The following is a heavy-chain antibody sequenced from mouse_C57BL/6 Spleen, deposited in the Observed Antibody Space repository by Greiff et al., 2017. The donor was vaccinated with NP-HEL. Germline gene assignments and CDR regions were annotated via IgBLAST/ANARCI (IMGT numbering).Heavy chain of an antibody. D-gene: IGHD1-1*01. Sequence: VQLQQSVAELVRPGASVKLSCTASGFNIKNTYMHWVKQRPEQGLEWIGRIDPANGNTKYAPKFQGKATITADTSSNTAYLQLSSLTSEDTAIYYCARDPITTVVSPYAMDYWGQGTSVTVSS. CDR2: IDPANGNT. J-gene: IGHJ4*01. CDR1: GFNIKNTY. CDR3: ARDPITTVVSPYAMDY. V-gene: IGHV14-3*01.